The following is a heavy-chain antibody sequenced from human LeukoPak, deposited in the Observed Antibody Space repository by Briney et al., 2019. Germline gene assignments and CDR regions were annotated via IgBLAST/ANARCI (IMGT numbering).Heavy chain of an antibody. Sequence: PSETLSLTCTVSGGSISSYYWSWIRQPPGKGLEWIGYIYYSGSTNYNPSLKSRVTISVDTSKNPFPLKLSSVTAADTAVYYCARFGDTAMASFDYWGQGTLVTVSS. CDR2: IYYSGST. CDR3: ARFGDTAMASFDY. V-gene: IGHV4-59*01. CDR1: GGSISSYY. J-gene: IGHJ4*02. D-gene: IGHD5-18*01.